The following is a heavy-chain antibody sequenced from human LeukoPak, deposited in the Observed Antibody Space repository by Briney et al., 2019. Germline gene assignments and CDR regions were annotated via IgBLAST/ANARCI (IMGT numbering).Heavy chain of an antibody. D-gene: IGHD6-19*01. CDR3: ATNAGQRLVPFDH. CDR1: GITFSSHA. V-gene: IGHV3-23*01. J-gene: IGHJ4*02. Sequence: GGSLRLSCVASGITFSSHAMSWVRQAPGKGLDWVSVISGSGGSTFYAASVKGRFTISRDNSKNTLDMQINSLRADDTAVYYCATNAGQRLVPFDHWGQGTLVTVSS. CDR2: ISGSGGST.